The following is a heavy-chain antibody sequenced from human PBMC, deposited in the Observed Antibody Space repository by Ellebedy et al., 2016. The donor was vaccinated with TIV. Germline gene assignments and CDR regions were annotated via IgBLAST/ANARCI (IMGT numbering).Heavy chain of an antibody. CDR2: ISPYNGNT. V-gene: IGHV1-18*01. D-gene: IGHD1-26*01. CDR1: GYNFINYG. J-gene: IGHJ4*02. CDR3: ARGRKPWSGSYYSDFDY. Sequence: ASVKVSCKASGYNFINYGISWVRQAPGQGLEWMGWISPYNGNTNYAQKFQGRVTLTTDTSTSTAYMELRSLRSDDTAVYYCARGRKPWSGSYYSDFDYWGQGTLVTVSP.